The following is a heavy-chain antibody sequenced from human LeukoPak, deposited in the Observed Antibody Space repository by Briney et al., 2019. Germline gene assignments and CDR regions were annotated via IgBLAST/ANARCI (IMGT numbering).Heavy chain of an antibody. Sequence: SETLSLTCTVSGGSISSYYWSWIRQPPGKGLEWIGYIYYSGSTNYNPSLKSRVTISVDTSKNQFSLKLSSVTAADTAVYCCARLWADYSNYFFDYWGQGTLVTVSS. D-gene: IGHD4-11*01. CDR2: IYYSGST. CDR3: ARLWADYSNYFFDY. V-gene: IGHV4-59*08. J-gene: IGHJ4*02. CDR1: GGSISSYY.